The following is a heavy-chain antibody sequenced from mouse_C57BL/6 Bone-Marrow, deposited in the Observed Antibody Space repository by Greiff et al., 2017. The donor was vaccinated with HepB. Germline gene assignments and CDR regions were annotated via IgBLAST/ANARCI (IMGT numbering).Heavy chain of an antibody. D-gene: IGHD1-1*01. CDR1: GFNIKDDY. V-gene: IGHV14-4*01. CDR2: IDPENGDT. CDR3: TTQGYYYGSSYWYFDV. J-gene: IGHJ1*03. Sequence: EVKLQQSGAELVRPGASVKLSCTASGFNIKDDYMHWVKQRPEQGLEWIGWIDPENGDTEYASKFQGKATITADTSSNTAYLQLSSLTSEDTAVYYCTTQGYYYGSSYWYFDVWGTGTTVTVSS.